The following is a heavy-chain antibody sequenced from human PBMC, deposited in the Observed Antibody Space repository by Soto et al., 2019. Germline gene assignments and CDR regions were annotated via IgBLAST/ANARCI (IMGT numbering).Heavy chain of an antibody. CDR1: GGSFSGYY. Sequence: SETLSLTCAVYGGSFSGYYWSWIRQPPGKGLEWIGEINHSGSTNYNPSLKSRVTISVDTSKNQFSLKLSSVTAADTAVYYCARVEVAYCGGDCYSSFDYWGQGTLVTVS. CDR3: ARVEVAYCGGDCYSSFDY. J-gene: IGHJ4*02. V-gene: IGHV4-34*01. CDR2: INHSGST. D-gene: IGHD2-21*02.